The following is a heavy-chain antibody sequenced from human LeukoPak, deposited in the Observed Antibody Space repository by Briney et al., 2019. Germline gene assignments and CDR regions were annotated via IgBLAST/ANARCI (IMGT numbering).Heavy chain of an antibody. J-gene: IGHJ4*02. CDR2: IYYSGST. V-gene: IGHV4-39*07. Sequence: PSETLSLTCTGSGGSIRSSSYYWGWIRQPPGKGLEWIGSIYYSGSTYYNPSLKTRVTISVDTSKNQFSLKLSSVAAADTAVYYCARGVQGYYDSSGYYRSVHGLDYWGQGTLVTVSS. D-gene: IGHD3-22*01. CDR1: GGSIRSSSYY. CDR3: ARGVQGYYDSSGYYRSVHGLDY.